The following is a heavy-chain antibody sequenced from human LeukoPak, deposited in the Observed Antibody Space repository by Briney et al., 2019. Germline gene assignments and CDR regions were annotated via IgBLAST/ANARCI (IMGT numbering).Heavy chain of an antibody. CDR1: GFTFSSYA. CDR2: ISGSGGST. J-gene: IGHJ4*02. V-gene: IGHV3-23*01. D-gene: IGHD3-10*01. Sequence: GGSLRLSCAASGFTFSSYAMSWVRQAPGKGLEWVSAISGSGGSTYYADSVKGRFTISRDNSKNMLYLQMNSLRAEDTAVNYCAKQPKYGSGSFFDYWGQGTLVTVSS. CDR3: AKQPKYGSGSFFDY.